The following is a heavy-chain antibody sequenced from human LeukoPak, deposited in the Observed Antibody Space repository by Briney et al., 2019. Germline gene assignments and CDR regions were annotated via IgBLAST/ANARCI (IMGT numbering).Heavy chain of an antibody. J-gene: IGHJ5*02. CDR2: TYHRSKWYN. CDR1: GDSVSSNSAT. V-gene: IGHV6-1*01. D-gene: IGHD6-19*01. Sequence: SQTLSLTCAISGDSVSSNSATWNWIRQSPSRGLEWLGRTYHRSKWYNDYAVSVKSRITINPDTSKNHFSLQLNSVTPEDTAVYHCARFYSSGWTRVPFDPWGQGTLVTVSS. CDR3: ARFYSSGWTRVPFDP.